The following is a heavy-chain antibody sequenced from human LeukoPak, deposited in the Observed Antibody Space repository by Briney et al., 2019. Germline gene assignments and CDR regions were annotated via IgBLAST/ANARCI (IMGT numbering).Heavy chain of an antibody. V-gene: IGHV3-33*06. CDR1: GFTFSSYG. CDR2: IWYDGSNK. CDR3: AKDSSGSSSDFDY. Sequence: GRSLRLSCAASGFTFSSYGMHWVRQAPGKGLEWVAVIWYDGSNKYYADSVKGRFTISRDNSKNTLYQQMNSLRAEDTAVYYCAKDSSGSSSDFDYWGQGTLVTVSS. D-gene: IGHD6-6*01. J-gene: IGHJ4*02.